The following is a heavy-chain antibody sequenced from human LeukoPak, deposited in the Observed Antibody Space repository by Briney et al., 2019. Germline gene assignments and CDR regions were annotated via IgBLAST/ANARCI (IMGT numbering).Heavy chain of an antibody. V-gene: IGHV3-30*03. CDR2: ISYDGSNK. CDR3: ARNLGADGYNLFDY. CDR1: GFTFSGYG. Sequence: GRSLRLSCAASGFTFSGYGMHWVRQAPGKGLEWVAVISYDGSNKYYADSVKGRFTISRDNSKNTLYLQMNSLRAEDTAVYYCARNLGADGYNLFDYWGQGTLDTVSS. D-gene: IGHD5-24*01. J-gene: IGHJ4*02.